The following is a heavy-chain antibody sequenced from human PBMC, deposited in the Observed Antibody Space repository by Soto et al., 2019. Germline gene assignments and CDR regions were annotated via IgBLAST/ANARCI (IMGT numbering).Heavy chain of an antibody. CDR2: IYYSGST. CDR3: ARNVDTAMVNWFDP. V-gene: IGHV4-39*01. J-gene: IGHJ5*02. Sequence: SETLSLTCTVSGGSSSSSSYYWGWIRKPPGKGLGWIGSIYYSGSTYYNPSLKSRVTISVDTSKNQFSLKLSSVTAADTAVYYCARNVDTAMVNWFDPWGQGTLVTVSS. CDR1: GGSSSSSSYY. D-gene: IGHD5-18*01.